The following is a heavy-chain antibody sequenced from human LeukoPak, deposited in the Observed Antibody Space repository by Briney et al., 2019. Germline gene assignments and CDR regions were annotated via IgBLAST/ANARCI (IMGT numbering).Heavy chain of an antibody. CDR3: TRGLPYYYDSSGYPLDAFDI. Sequence: GGSLRLSCAASGFTFSGSAMHWVRQASGKGLEWVGRTRSKANSYATAYAASVKGRFTISRDDSKNTAYLQMNSLKTEDTAVYYCTRGLPYYYDSSGYPLDAFDIWGQGTMVTVSS. V-gene: IGHV3-73*01. D-gene: IGHD3-22*01. CDR2: TRSKANSYAT. CDR1: GFTFSGSA. J-gene: IGHJ3*02.